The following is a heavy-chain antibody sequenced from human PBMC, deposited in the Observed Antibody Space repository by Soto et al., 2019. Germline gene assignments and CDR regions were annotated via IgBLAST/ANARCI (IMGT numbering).Heavy chain of an antibody. J-gene: IGHJ4*02. D-gene: IGHD6-6*01. CDR3: AKEYSTSFDY. V-gene: IGHV3-74*01. CDR1: GFTFGNYW. Sequence: HPGGSLRLSCAASGFTFGNYWVHWVRQAPGKGLEWVSRMNSDGSTTNYADSVKGRFTISSDNSKNTLYLQMNGLRADDTAVYYCAKEYSTSFDYWGQGTPVTVSS. CDR2: MNSDGSTT.